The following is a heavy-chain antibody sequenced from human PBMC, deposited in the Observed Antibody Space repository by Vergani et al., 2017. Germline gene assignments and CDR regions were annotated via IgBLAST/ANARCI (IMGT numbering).Heavy chain of an antibody. V-gene: IGHV3-53*01. Sequence: EVQLVESGGGLIQPGGSLRLSCAASGFTVSSNYMSWVRQAPGKGLEWVSVIYSGGSTYYADSVKGRFTISRDNSKNTLYLQMNSLRAEDTAVYYCAKAPIHDWGILSAVDYWGQGTLVTVSS. D-gene: IGHD3-9*01. CDR1: GFTVSSNY. CDR2: IYSGGST. J-gene: IGHJ4*02. CDR3: AKAPIHDWGILSAVDY.